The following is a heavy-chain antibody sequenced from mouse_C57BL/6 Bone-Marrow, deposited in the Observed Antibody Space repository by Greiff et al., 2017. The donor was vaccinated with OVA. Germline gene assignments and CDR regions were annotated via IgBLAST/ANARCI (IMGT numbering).Heavy chain of an antibody. CDR1: GYTFTDYY. CDR3: ARLGFYWYFDV. D-gene: IGHD3-2*02. Sequence: EVMLVESGPVLVKPGASVKMSCKASGYTFTDYYMNWVKQSHGKSLEWIGVINPYNGGTSYNQKFKGKATLTVDKSSSTAYMELNSLTSEDSAVYYCARLGFYWYFDVWGTGTTVTVSS. J-gene: IGHJ1*03. V-gene: IGHV1-19*01. CDR2: INPYNGGT.